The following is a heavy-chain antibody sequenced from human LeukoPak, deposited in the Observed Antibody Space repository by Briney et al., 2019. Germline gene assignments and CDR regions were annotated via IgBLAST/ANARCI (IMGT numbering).Heavy chain of an antibody. V-gene: IGHV1-69*05. CDR3: ARDHQSLGYCSGGSCPGRYYYYYMDV. CDR1: GGTFSSYA. J-gene: IGHJ6*03. D-gene: IGHD2-15*01. Sequence: GASVKVSCKASGGTFSSYAISWVRQAPGQGLEWIGRIIPIFGTANYAQKFQGRVTITTDESTSTAYMELSSLRSEDTAVYYCARDHQSLGYCSGGSCPGRYYYYYMDVRGKGTTVTVSS. CDR2: IIPIFGTA.